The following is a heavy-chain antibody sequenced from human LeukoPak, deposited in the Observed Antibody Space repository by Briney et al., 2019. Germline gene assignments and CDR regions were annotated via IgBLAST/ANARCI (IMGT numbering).Heavy chain of an antibody. CDR1: GFTFSTYD. V-gene: IGHV3-13*01. Sequence: GGSLRLSCAASGFTFSTYDMHWVRHTTGKGLEWVSAIGAGGDTYYQDSVKGRFTIFRDNANLYLQMNTLRPGDTAVYYCVREGTFASPEAGRWIDSFDIWGQGTMVTVSS. CDR3: VREGTFASPEAGRWIDSFDI. J-gene: IGHJ3*02. D-gene: IGHD6-13*01. CDR2: IGAGGDT.